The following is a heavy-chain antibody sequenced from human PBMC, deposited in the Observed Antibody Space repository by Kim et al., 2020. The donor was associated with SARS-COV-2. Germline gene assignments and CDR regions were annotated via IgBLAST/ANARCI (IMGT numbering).Heavy chain of an antibody. J-gene: IGHJ1*01. CDR2: IDPSDSYT. D-gene: IGHD2-21*02. Sequence: GESLKISCKGSGYSFTSYWISWVRQMPGKGLEWMGRIDPSDSYTNYSPSFQGHVTISADKSISTAYLQWSSLKASDTAMYYCATYCGGDCYPSPAEYFQHWGQGTLVTVSS. CDR1: GYSFTSYW. CDR3: ATYCGGDCYPSPAEYFQH. V-gene: IGHV5-10-1*01.